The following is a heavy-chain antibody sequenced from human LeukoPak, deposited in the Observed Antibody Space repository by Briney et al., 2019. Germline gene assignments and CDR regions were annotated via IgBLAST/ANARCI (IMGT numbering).Heavy chain of an antibody. CDR2: IYHSGST. CDR1: GYSISSGYY. Sequence: PSETLSLTCTVSGYSISSGYYWGWIRQPPGKGLEWIGSIYHSGSTYYNPSLKSRVTISVDTSKNQFSLKLSSVTAADTAVYYCASGRVATKLDYWAREPWSPSPQ. V-gene: IGHV4-38-2*02. J-gene: IGHJ4*02. CDR3: ASGRVATKLDY. D-gene: IGHD5-12*01.